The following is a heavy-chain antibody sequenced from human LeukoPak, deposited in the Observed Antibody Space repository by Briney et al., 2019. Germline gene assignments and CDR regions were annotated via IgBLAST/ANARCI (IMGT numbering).Heavy chain of an antibody. Sequence: GGSLRLSCAASGFTFSSYGTHWVRQAPGKGLEWVAVIWYDGSNKYYADSVKGRFTISRDNPKNTLYLQMNSLRAEDTAVYYCAKDFYSGELFHHAFDIWGQGTMVTVSS. CDR2: IWYDGSNK. CDR3: AKDFYSGELFHHAFDI. CDR1: GFTFSSYG. D-gene: IGHD3-10*01. J-gene: IGHJ3*02. V-gene: IGHV3-33*06.